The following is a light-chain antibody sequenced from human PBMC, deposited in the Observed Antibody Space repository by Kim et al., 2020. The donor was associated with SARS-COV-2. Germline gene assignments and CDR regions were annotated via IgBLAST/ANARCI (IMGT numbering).Light chain of an antibody. CDR3: QQYNSYSRT. J-gene: IGKJ4*01. CDR1: QGISSW. Sequence: DIQMTQSPSTLSASVGDRVTITCRASQGISSWLAWYQQKPEKAPKFLIYDASSLQSGVPSRFSSSGSGTEFTLTISSLQPDDFATYYCQQYNSYSRTFGRGTKVDIK. CDR2: DAS. V-gene: IGKV1-5*01.